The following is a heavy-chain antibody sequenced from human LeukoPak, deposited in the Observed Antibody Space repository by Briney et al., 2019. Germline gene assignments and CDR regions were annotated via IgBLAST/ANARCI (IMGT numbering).Heavy chain of an antibody. D-gene: IGHD6-13*01. J-gene: IGHJ5*02. Sequence: KPSETLSLTCTVSGGSISSYYWSWIRQPPGKGLEWIGSIYYSGSTYYNPSLKSRVTISVDTSKNQFSLKLSSVTAADTAVYYCARRGFTAADWFDPWGQGTLVTVSS. CDR1: GGSISSYY. CDR2: IYYSGST. V-gene: IGHV4-39*01. CDR3: ARRGFTAADWFDP.